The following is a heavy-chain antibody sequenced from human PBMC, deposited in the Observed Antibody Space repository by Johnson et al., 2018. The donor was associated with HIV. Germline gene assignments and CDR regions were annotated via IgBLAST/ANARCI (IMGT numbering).Heavy chain of an antibody. Sequence: VQLVESGGDVVQPGRSLRLSCAASGFTFSTSAMHWVRQAPGKGLKWVATISYDGSDKYYADSVKGRFTISRDSSKNTLYLQMNSLRTEDTAVYYCAREHGPDEGYYDGRYYSGFDIWGQGTMVTVSS. D-gene: IGHD3-22*01. CDR3: AREHGPDEGYYDGRYYSGFDI. CDR2: ISYDGSDK. CDR1: GFTFSTSA. V-gene: IGHV3-30*04. J-gene: IGHJ3*02.